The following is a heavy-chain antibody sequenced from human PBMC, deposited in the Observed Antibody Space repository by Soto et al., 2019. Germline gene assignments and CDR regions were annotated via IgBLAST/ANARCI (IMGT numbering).Heavy chain of an antibody. CDR3: ARDLITASGVPNWYFDL. Sequence: VESGGGLVQPGGSLRLSCASSGFTFSRHWIQWVSQAPGKGLVWVARVNDDGSSTAYGDSVRGRFTISRDNAKNTLYLQMDSLKAEATAVYYCARDLITASGVPNWYFDLWGRGTLVTVS. J-gene: IGHJ2*01. CDR1: GFTFSRHW. CDR2: VNDDGSST. D-gene: IGHD3-3*01. V-gene: IGHV3-74*01.